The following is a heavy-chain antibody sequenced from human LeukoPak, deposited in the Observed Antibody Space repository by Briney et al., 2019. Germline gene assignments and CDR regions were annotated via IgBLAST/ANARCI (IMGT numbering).Heavy chain of an antibody. CDR2: ISSSSSYI. CDR3: AREGSDGPRRYNWFDP. V-gene: IGHV3-21*01. J-gene: IGHJ5*02. CDR1: GFTFSSYS. D-gene: IGHD3-10*01. Sequence: GGSLRLSCAASGFTFSSYSMSWVRQAPGKGLEWVSSISSSSSYIYYADSVKGRFTISRDNAKNSLYLQMNSLRAEDTAVYYCAREGSDGPRRYNWFDPWGQGTLVTVSS.